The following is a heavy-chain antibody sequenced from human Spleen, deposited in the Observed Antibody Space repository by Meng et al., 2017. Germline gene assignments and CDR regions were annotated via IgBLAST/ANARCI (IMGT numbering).Heavy chain of an antibody. CDR2: IYYTGST. CDR3: ARFSNYEGYFDY. Sequence: QWQLQASGPGLVKPSGTLSLTCAVSGGSISSYNWWTWVRQPPGKGLEWIGEIYYTGSTNYNPSLKSRLTISVDKSKNQFSLKLSSVTAADTAVYYCARFSNYEGYFDYWGQGTLVTVSS. J-gene: IGHJ4*02. V-gene: IGHV4-4*02. CDR1: GGSISSYNW. D-gene: IGHD4-11*01.